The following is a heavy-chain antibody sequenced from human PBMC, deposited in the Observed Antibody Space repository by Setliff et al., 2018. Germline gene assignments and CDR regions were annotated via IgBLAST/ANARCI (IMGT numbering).Heavy chain of an antibody. V-gene: IGHV4-34*01. J-gene: IGHJ3*02. CDR2: INHSGRT. CDR1: GGSFSGYY. D-gene: IGHD3-3*01. Sequence: ETLSLTCAVYGGSFSGYYWSWIRQPPGKGLEWIGEINHSGRTNYNPSLKSRVTISVDTSKNQFSLKLSSVTAADTAVYYCARSGYYDFWSGFLNDAFDIWGQGTMVTVSS. CDR3: ARSGYYDFWSGFLNDAFDI.